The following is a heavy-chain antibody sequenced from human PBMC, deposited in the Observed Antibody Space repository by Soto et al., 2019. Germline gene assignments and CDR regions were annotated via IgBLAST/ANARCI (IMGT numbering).Heavy chain of an antibody. CDR1: GGTFSSYA. CDR3: ARPRATPGDIVVVVAAYYYYGMDV. Sequence: QVQLVQSGAEVKKPGSSVKVSCKASGGTFSSYAISWVRQAPGQALEWMGGIIPIFGTANYAQKFQGRVTITADESTSTAYMELSSLRVEDTAVYYCARPRATPGDIVVVVAAYYYYGMDVWGQGTTVTVSS. J-gene: IGHJ6*01. D-gene: IGHD2-15*01. CDR2: IIPIFGTA. V-gene: IGHV1-69*01.